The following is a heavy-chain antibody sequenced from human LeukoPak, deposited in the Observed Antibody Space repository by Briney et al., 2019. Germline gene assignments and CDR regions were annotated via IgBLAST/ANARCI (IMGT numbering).Heavy chain of an antibody. CDR1: GYTFTNYG. CDR3: AREWDSYGYFGY. V-gene: IGHV1-18*01. D-gene: IGHD5-18*01. J-gene: IGHJ4*02. Sequence: ASVKVSCKASGYTFTNYGISWVRQAPGQGLEWMGWISGYNGHTNYAQKFQGRVTMTTDTSTNMVYMELSSLRSEDTAVYYCAREWDSYGYFGYWGQGTLVTVSS. CDR2: ISGYNGHT.